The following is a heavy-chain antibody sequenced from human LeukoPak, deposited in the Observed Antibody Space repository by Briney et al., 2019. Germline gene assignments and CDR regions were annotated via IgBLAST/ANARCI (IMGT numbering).Heavy chain of an antibody. D-gene: IGHD4-17*01. Sequence: ASLKVSCKASGYSFTSYGITWVRQAPGQGLEWMGWISTYNGKTNFAQKLQGRVTMTTDTSTSTAYMELRSLRSDDTAVYYCAKDSDYGRLMDCWGQGTLVTVSS. J-gene: IGHJ4*02. V-gene: IGHV1-18*01. CDR3: AKDSDYGRLMDC. CDR1: GYSFTSYG. CDR2: ISTYNGKT.